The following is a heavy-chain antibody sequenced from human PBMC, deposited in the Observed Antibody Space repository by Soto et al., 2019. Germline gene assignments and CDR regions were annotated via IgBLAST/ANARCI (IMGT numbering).Heavy chain of an antibody. J-gene: IGHJ5*02. Sequence: SVKVSCKASGYTFTNYGSSWVRQAPGQGLEWMGWINVYNGNTKYAQKVQGRVTMTTDTSTSTAYMELRSLRSDDTAVYYCARGVGSGSYYNQYNWFDPWGQGTLVTVSS. CDR2: INVYNGNT. CDR3: ARGVGSGSYYNQYNWFDP. CDR1: GYTFTNYG. V-gene: IGHV1-18*01. D-gene: IGHD3-10*01.